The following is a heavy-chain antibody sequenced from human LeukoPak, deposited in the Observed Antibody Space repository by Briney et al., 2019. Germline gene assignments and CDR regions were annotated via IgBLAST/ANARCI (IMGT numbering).Heavy chain of an antibody. CDR2: IYHSGST. V-gene: IGHV4-30-2*01. CDR3: ARGAGSGPGYSSGWYFDY. Sequence: SQTLSLTCTVSGGSISSGGYYWSWIRQPPGKGLEWIGYIYHSGSTYYNPSLKSRVTISVDRSKNQFSLKLSSVTAADTAVYYCARGAGSGPGYSSGWYFDYWGQGTLVTVSS. J-gene: IGHJ4*02. CDR1: GGSISSGGYY. D-gene: IGHD6-19*01.